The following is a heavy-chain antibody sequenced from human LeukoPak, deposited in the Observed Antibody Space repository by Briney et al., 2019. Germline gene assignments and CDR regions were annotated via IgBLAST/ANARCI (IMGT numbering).Heavy chain of an antibody. J-gene: IGHJ3*02. Sequence: GGSLRPSCAASGFTFSDYYMSWIRQAPGKGLEWVSYISSSSSYTNHADSVKGRFTISRDNAKNSLYLQMNSLRAEDTAVYYCARDTTTVVNPGAFDIWGQGTMVTVSS. CDR3: ARDTTTVVNPGAFDI. V-gene: IGHV3-11*05. CDR2: ISSSSSYT. CDR1: GFTFSDYY. D-gene: IGHD4-23*01.